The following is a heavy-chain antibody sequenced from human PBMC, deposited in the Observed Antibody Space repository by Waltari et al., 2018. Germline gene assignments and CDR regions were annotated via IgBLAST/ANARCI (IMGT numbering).Heavy chain of an antibody. J-gene: IGHJ5*02. V-gene: IGHV4-4*02. CDR2: VQRSGRT. CDR1: GDSMSNTYW. Sequence: QLQLQESGPRLVKPSGTLSLTCAVSGDSMSNTYWWSGVRQSPGKGLQWIGQVQRSGRTNYNPSFASRVSISVDTSTNQFSLKVTSATAADTAVYFCARDRGRGIYLDTWGQGTLVTVSP. CDR3: ARDRGRGIYLDT. D-gene: IGHD2-15*01.